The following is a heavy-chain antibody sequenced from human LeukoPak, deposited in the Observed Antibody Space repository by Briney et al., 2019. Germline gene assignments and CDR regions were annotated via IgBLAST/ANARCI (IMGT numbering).Heavy chain of an antibody. D-gene: IGHD1-1*01. CDR1: GFSFTDYP. CDR2: IRTTAEGAKYA. CDR3: ATGKRSAFDY. V-gene: IGHV3-48*02. Sequence: GGSLRLSCATSGFSFTDYPMNWVRQAPGKGLEWISNIRTTAEGAKYAYYADSVKGRVTISRDDGKNTLYLHMNSLRDDDTALYYCATGKRSAFDYWGQGILVTVSS. J-gene: IGHJ4*02.